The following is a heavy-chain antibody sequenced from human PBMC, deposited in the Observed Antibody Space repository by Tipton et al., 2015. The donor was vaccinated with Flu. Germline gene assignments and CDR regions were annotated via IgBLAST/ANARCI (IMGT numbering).Heavy chain of an antibody. V-gene: IGHV4-39*07. Sequence: TLSLTCTVSGDSISTTIYYWGWVRRPPGKGLEWIGSIYYSGTTYYNPSLKSRVTISVDSSKNEFSLTLASLTAADTAVYYCARDLWNDRRAYYYYGVDVWGPGTTVTVSS. CDR1: GDSISTTIYY. CDR2: IYYSGTT. CDR3: ARDLWNDRRAYYYYGVDV. J-gene: IGHJ6*02. D-gene: IGHD1-1*01.